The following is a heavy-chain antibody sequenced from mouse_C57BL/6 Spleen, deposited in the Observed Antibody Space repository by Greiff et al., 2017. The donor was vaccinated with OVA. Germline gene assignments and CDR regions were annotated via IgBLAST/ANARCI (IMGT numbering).Heavy chain of an antibody. J-gene: IGHJ4*01. CDR1: GYTFTSYW. D-gene: IGHD5-1-1*01. Sequence: QVQLQQPGAELVMPGASVKLSCKASGYTFTSYWMHWVKQRPGQGLEWIGEIDPSDSYTNYNQKFKCKSTLTVDKSSSTAYMQLSSLTSEDSAVYYCAIPDAAMDYWGQGTSVTVSS. CDR3: AIPDAAMDY. CDR2: IDPSDSYT. V-gene: IGHV1-69*01.